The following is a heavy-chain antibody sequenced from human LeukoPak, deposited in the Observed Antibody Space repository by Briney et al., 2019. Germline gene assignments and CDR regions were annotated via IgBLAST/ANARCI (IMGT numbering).Heavy chain of an antibody. Sequence: PSETLSLTCTVSGGSISSYYWSWIRQPPGKGLEWIGYIYYSGSTNCNPSLKSRVTISVDTSKNQFSLKLSSVTAADTAVYYCARVLAYCGGDCYSGMDVWGQGTTVTVSS. J-gene: IGHJ6*02. CDR3: ARVLAYCGGDCYSGMDV. CDR1: GGSISSYY. CDR2: IYYSGST. D-gene: IGHD2-21*02. V-gene: IGHV4-59*01.